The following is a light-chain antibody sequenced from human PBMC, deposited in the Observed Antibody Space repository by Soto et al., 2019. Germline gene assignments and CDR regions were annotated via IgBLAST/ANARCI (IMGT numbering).Light chain of an antibody. V-gene: IGKV3-20*01. CDR3: QQYGTSSWT. J-gene: IGKJ1*01. Sequence: DIVLTQSPGTLSLSPGERATLSCRTSQSVSSTYLAWYQQKPGQAPRLLIYGASSRAIGIPDRFSGSGSGTDFTLTISRLEPEDFAVYYCQQYGTSSWTFGQGTKVEIK. CDR2: GAS. CDR1: QSVSSTY.